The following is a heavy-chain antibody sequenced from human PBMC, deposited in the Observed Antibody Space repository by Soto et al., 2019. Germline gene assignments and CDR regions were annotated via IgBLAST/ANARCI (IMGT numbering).Heavy chain of an antibody. CDR2: MYYSGST. J-gene: IGHJ4*02. CDR1: VESISIYY. Sequence: TLSLTCTVSVESISIYYWSWIRQPPGKGLEWIGYMYYSGSTNYNPSLKSRVTISVDTSKNQFSLKLSSVTAADTAVYYCARDAGGPADYWGQGTLVTVSS. V-gene: IGHV4-59*01. CDR3: ARDAGGPADY. D-gene: IGHD2-15*01.